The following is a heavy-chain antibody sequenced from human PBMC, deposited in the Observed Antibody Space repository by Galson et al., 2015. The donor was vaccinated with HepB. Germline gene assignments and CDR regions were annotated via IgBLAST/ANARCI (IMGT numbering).Heavy chain of an antibody. Sequence: SLRLSCAASGFTLNNYGLHWVRRAPGKGLEWVSLILLDGTDKNYVASVKGRFAISRDKPKNTVYLQMNSLRAEDTAVYYCARERILGNIYGYYGMDVWGQGTAVTVSS. D-gene: IGHD1-26*01. J-gene: IGHJ6*02. CDR2: ILLDGTDK. V-gene: IGHV3-33*01. CDR1: GFTLNNYG. CDR3: ARERILGNIYGYYGMDV.